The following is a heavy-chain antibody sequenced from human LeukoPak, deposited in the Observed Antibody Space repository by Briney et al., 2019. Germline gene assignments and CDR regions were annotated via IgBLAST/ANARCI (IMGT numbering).Heavy chain of an antibody. CDR1: GGSINNHY. D-gene: IGHD2-8*01. J-gene: IGHJ4*02. CDR3: ATLYGYARSWSHFNY. CDR2: IYYTGKN. Sequence: SETLSLTCAVSGGSINNHYWGWIRQPPGKGLQWIGDIYYTGKNNYNPSLKSRVTISLDTSKDHLSLKLTSVLAADTAVYYCATLYGYARSWSHFNYWGQGTLVTVSS. V-gene: IGHV4-59*08.